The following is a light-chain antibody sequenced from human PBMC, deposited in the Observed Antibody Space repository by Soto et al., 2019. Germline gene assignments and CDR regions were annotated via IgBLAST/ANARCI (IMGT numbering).Light chain of an antibody. J-gene: IGLJ1*01. CDR1: GSDIGSYNF. V-gene: IGLV2-14*01. Sequence: QPVLTQPASVSSSPGQSITMSCSGTGSDIGSYNFVSWYQHNPGKAPKLMIYEVSNRPSGVSDRFSGSKSDNTASLSISGLQAEDEGDYYCYSYTSSSTYVFGTGTKVTVL. CDR3: YSYTSSSTYV. CDR2: EVS.